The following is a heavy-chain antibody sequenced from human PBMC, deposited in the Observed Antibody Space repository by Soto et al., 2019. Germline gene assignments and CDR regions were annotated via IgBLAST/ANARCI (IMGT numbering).Heavy chain of an antibody. Sequence: GGSLRLSCAASGFTVSSNYMSWVRQAPGKGLEWVSVIYSGGSTYYADSVKGRFTISRDNSKNTLYLQMNSLRAEDTAVYYCARLDYYDSSGYVYWGKGTLVTVSS. J-gene: IGHJ4*02. V-gene: IGHV3-53*01. CDR2: IYSGGST. D-gene: IGHD3-22*01. CDR3: ARLDYYDSSGYVY. CDR1: GFTVSSNY.